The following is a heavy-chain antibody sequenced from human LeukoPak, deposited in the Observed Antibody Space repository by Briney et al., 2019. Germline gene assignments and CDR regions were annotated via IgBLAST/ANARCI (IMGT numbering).Heavy chain of an antibody. D-gene: IGHD5-18*01. J-gene: IGHJ4*02. CDR2: IYYSGST. CDR3: ARHLNTDMVKAHFDY. CDR1: GGSISTYY. V-gene: IGHV4-59*08. Sequence: PSETLSLTCTVSGGSISTYYWSRIRQPPGKGLEWIAYIYYSGSTNYSPWLKSRVSISLDTSKNQFSLKLTSVTAADTAVYYCARHLNTDMVKAHFDYWGQGTLVTVSS.